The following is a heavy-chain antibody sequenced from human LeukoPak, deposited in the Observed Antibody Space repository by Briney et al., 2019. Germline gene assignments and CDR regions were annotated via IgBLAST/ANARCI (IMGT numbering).Heavy chain of an antibody. J-gene: IGHJ5*02. V-gene: IGHV4-59*01. CDR1: GGSISSYY. D-gene: IGHD3-3*01. CDR3: ARGLRFLEWLFEASWFDP. Sequence: KPSETLSLTCSVSGGSISSYYWSWIRQPPGKGLEWIGYIYYSGSTNYNPSLNSRVTISLDTSKNQFSLTLSSVTAADTAVYYCARGLRFLEWLFEASWFDPWGQGTLVTVSS. CDR2: IYYSGST.